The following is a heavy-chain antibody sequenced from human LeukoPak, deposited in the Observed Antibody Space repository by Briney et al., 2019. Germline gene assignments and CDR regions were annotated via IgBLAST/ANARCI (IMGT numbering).Heavy chain of an antibody. CDR2: INPRDSDT. CDR1: GYSFTDYW. J-gene: IGHJ3*02. V-gene: IGHV5-51*01. CDR3: ARRLSRLGYGDYQSAFDT. D-gene: IGHD4-17*01. Sequence: GESLKISCKGSGYSFTDYWIAWFRQMPGKGLEWMGIINPRDSDTRYSPSFQGHFTISADKSISTAYLQWSSLKASDTAMYYCARRLSRLGYGDYQSAFDTWGQGTVVTVSS.